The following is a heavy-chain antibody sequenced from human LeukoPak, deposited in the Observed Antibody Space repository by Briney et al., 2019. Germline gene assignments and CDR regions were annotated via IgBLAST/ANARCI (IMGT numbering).Heavy chain of an antibody. CDR1: GGSISSSSYY. CDR2: IYYSGST. J-gene: IGHJ4*02. CDR3: ARDYGSGSYPH. Sequence: SETLSLTCTVSGGSISSSSYYWGWIRQPPGKGLEWIGSIYYSGSTYYNPSLKSRVTISVDTSKNQFSLKLSSVTAADTAVYYRARDYGSGSYPHWGQGTLVTVSS. D-gene: IGHD3-10*01. V-gene: IGHV4-39*02.